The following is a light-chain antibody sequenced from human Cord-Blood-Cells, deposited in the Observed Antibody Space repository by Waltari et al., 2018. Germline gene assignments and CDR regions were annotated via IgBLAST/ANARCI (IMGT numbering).Light chain of an antibody. J-gene: IGLJ3*02. CDR1: SSDVGGYNY. Sequence: QSALTQPASVSGSPGQSLTISCTGTSSDVGGYNYVSWYQQPPGKPPKLMIYDVSKPPSGVSDRFSGSKSGNTASLPISWLQAEDEADYYCSSYTSSSTWVFGGGTKLTVL. CDR3: SSYTSSSTWV. CDR2: DVS. V-gene: IGLV2-14*01.